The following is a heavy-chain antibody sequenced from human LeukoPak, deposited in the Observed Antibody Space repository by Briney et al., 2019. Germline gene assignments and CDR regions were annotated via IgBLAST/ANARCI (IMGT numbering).Heavy chain of an antibody. CDR1: GFTFDDYA. J-gene: IGHJ4*02. CDR3: AKDTRQLYYGSGSYSY. V-gene: IGHV3-9*01. Sequence: GGSLRLSCAASGFTFDDYAMHWARQAPGKGLELVSGISWNSGSIGYADSVKGRFTISRDNAKNSLYLQMNSLRAEDTALYYCAKDTRQLYYGSGSYSYWGQGTLVTVSS. D-gene: IGHD3-10*01. CDR2: ISWNSGSI.